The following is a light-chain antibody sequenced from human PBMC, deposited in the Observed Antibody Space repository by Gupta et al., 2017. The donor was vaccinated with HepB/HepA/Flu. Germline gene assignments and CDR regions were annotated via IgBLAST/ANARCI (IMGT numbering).Light chain of an antibody. CDR1: NIQRKS. CDR3: QVLDSSTDSIV. CDR2: DDT. J-gene: IGLJ2*01. Sequence: SYVLTQPPSVSVDPGETARVTGGGVNIQRKSVHWYQKQAAQAPVLVVYDDTGRPSGIPERFSGSNSGATATLTIIRVEAGDEADYFCQVLDSSTDSIVFGGGTKLTVL. V-gene: IGLV3-21*02.